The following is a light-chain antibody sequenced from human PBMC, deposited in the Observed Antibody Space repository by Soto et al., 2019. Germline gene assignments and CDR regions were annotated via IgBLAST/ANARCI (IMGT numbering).Light chain of an antibody. V-gene: IGKV3-15*01. CDR1: QSVSSN. CDR2: DTS. J-gene: IGKJ4*01. CDR3: QHYVTWPLT. Sequence: EIVTTQSPTILSVSPGERATLSCRASQSVSSNLAWYQQKPGQTPRLLIYDTSIRAAGIPARFSGSRSGAEFTLTISSLRSEDFAVYYCQHYVTWPLTFGGGTKVDI.